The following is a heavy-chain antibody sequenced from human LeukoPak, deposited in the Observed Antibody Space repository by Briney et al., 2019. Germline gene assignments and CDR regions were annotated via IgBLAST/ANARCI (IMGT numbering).Heavy chain of an antibody. CDR1: GFTFSSYG. D-gene: IGHD6-13*01. CDR3: AKDHTAAAGMYYYYGMDV. CDR2: ISYDGSNK. J-gene: IGHJ6*02. V-gene: IGHV3-30*18. Sequence: PGKSLRLSCAASGFTFSSYGMHWVRQAPGKGLEWVAVISYDGSNKYYADSVKGRFTISRDNSKNTLYLQMNSLRAEDTAVYYCAKDHTAAAGMYYYYGMDVWGQGTTVTVSS.